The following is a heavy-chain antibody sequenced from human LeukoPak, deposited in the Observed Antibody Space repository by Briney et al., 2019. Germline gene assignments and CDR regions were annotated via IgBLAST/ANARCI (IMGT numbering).Heavy chain of an antibody. V-gene: IGHV4-30-4*01. D-gene: IGHD3-22*01. CDR3: ARSVVVITTGSPLVDY. J-gene: IGHJ4*02. CDR2: IYYSGST. CDR1: GGSISSGDYY. Sequence: SGTLSLTCTVSGGSISSGDYYWSWIRQPPGKGLEWIGYIYYSGSTYYNPSLKSRVTISVDTSKNQFSLKLSSVTAADTAVYYCARSVVVITTGSPLVDYWGQGTLVTVSS.